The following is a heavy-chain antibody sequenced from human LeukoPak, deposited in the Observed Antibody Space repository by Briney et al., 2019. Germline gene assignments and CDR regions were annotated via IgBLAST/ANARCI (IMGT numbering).Heavy chain of an antibody. CDR1: GFTFSSYS. Sequence: GGSLRLSCAASGFTFSSYSMNWVRQAPGKGLEWVSSISSSSSYIYYADSVKGRFTISRDNAKNSLYLQMNSLRAEDTAVYYCARVIAVAGGRTFDYWGQGTLVTVSS. CDR2: ISSSSSYI. CDR3: ARVIAVAGGRTFDY. J-gene: IGHJ4*02. V-gene: IGHV3-21*01. D-gene: IGHD6-19*01.